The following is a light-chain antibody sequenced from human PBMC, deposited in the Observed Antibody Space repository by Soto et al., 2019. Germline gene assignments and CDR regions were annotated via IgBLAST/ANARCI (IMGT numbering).Light chain of an antibody. CDR1: QSITSY. Sequence: DIQMTQSPSSLSASVGDIVTITCWASQSITSYLNWYQQKPGKAPKLLIYAVSNLKSGVPSRFSGSGSGTDFTLTISSLQPEDFATYYCQQTYSTPRTFGQGTKVEIK. J-gene: IGKJ1*01. CDR2: AVS. CDR3: QQTYSTPRT. V-gene: IGKV1-39*01.